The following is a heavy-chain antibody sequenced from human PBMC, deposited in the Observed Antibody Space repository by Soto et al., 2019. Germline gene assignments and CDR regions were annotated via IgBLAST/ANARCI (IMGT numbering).Heavy chain of an antibody. Sequence: QVQPVQSGAEVQKPGSSVKVSCKASGGTFSSYTISWVRQAPGQGLEWMGRIIPILGIANYAQKFQGRVTITADKSTSTAYMELSSLRSEDTAVYYCASADGSGSLKLFDYWGQGTLVTVSS. J-gene: IGHJ4*02. D-gene: IGHD3-10*01. V-gene: IGHV1-69*02. CDR3: ASADGSGSLKLFDY. CDR2: IIPILGIA. CDR1: GGTFSSYT.